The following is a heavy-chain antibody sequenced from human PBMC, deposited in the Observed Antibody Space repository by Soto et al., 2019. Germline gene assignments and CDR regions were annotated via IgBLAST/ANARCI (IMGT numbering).Heavy chain of an antibody. D-gene: IGHD5-12*01. CDR1: EFTFSSYP. V-gene: IGHV3-30-3*01. CDR2: ISFDGSKK. CDR3: ARASGYDLSRYGLDV. Sequence: GGSLRLSCAASEFTFSSYPMYWVRQAPGKGLEWVAVISFDGSKKYFADSVRGRFTVSRDNSRNTLYLQMNSLRAEDTAVYYCARASGYDLSRYGLDVWGQGTTVTV. J-gene: IGHJ6*02.